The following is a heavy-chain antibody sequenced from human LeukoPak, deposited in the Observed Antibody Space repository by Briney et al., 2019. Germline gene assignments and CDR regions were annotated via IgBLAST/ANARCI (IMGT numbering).Heavy chain of an antibody. D-gene: IGHD1-26*01. Sequence: PGGSLRLSCADSGFTFSNYNMNWVRQAPGKAMEWVSSITSSGTYTFYADSVKGRFTISRDNAKNSLYLQMDSLGPEDTAVYCCARDPYSGNYGTYYYYYMDVWGKGTTVTISS. V-gene: IGHV3-21*01. CDR2: ITSSGTYT. CDR3: ARDPYSGNYGTYYYYYMDV. CDR1: GFTFSNYN. J-gene: IGHJ6*03.